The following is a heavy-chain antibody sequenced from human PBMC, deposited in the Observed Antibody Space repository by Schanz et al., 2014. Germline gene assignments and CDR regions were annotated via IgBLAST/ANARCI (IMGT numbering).Heavy chain of an antibody. D-gene: IGHD6-19*01. CDR1: GFTVSNNY. CDR2: ISTGRYL. CDR3: AKDLPAVAVAPLMTGLYDS. Sequence: VELVESGGGVVQPGRSLRLSCAASGFTVSNNYMSWVRQPPGKGLEWVSFISTGRYLYYADSVKGRFTISRDNSKNTLHLQMNSLRAEDTAVYHCAKDLPAVAVAPLMTGLYDSWGQGTLVTVSS. J-gene: IGHJ4*02. V-gene: IGHV3-66*01.